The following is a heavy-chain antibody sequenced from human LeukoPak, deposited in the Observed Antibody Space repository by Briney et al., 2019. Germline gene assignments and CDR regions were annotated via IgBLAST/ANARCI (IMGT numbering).Heavy chain of an antibody. J-gene: IGHJ5*02. D-gene: IGHD2-15*01. CDR3: ARAPGYCSGGSCWFDP. V-gene: IGHV4-34*01. CDR1: GGSFSGYY. CDR2: INHSGST. Sequence: PSETLSLTCAVYGGSFSGYYWSWIRQPPGKGLEWIGEINHSGSTNYNPSLKSRVTISVDTSKNQFSLKLSSVTAADTAVYYCARAPGYCSGGSCWFDPWGQGTLVTVSS.